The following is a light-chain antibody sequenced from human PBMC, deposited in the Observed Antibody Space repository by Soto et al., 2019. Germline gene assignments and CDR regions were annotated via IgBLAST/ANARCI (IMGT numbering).Light chain of an antibody. CDR3: QSYDSSLNRV. J-gene: IGLJ1*01. V-gene: IGLV1-40*01. CDR2: GDN. Sequence: QLVLTQPPSVSGAPGQRITISCTGSSSNIGARYDVHWYRQLPGTAPKLLLYGDNNRPSGVPDRFSGSRSGASASLAITGLQADDEADYFCQSYDSSLNRVFGTATKVTVL. CDR1: SSNIGARYD.